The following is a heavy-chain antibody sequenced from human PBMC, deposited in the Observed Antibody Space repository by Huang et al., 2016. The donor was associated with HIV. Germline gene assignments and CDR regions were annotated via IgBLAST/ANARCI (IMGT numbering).Heavy chain of an antibody. D-gene: IGHD3-22*01. CDR3: ARARGYYDSSVSYYFDY. V-gene: IGHV1-69*13. Sequence: QVQLVQSGAEVKKPGSSVKVSCKASGGTFSSYAISWVRQAPGQGLEWMGGIIPIFGTENYAQKFQGRVTMTADESTSTAYMELSSLRSEDTAVYYCARARGYYDSSVSYYFDYWGQGTLVTVSS. J-gene: IGHJ4*02. CDR1: GGTFSSYA. CDR2: IIPIFGTE.